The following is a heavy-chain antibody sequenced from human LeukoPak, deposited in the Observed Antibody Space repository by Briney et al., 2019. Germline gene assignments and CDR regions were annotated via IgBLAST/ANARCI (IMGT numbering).Heavy chain of an antibody. CDR3: AELGITMIGGV. D-gene: IGHD3-10*02. CDR1: GFTFSSYE. J-gene: IGHJ6*04. V-gene: IGHV3-48*03. CDR2: ISSSGSTI. Sequence: GGSLRLSCAASGFTFSSYETNWVRQAPGKGLEWVSYISSSGSTIYYADSVKGRFTISRDNAKISLYLQMNSLRAEDTAVYDCAELGITMIGGVWGKGTTVTISS.